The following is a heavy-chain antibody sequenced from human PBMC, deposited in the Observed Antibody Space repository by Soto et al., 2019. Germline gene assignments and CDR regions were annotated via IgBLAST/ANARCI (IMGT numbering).Heavy chain of an antibody. D-gene: IGHD6-6*01. Sequence: PSETLSLTCTVSGGSISSYYWSWIRQPPGKGLEWIGYIYYSGSTNYNPSLKSRVAISVDTSKNQFSLKLSSVTAADTAVYYCARDGIAARPFDYWGQGTLVTVSS. J-gene: IGHJ4*02. CDR2: IYYSGST. CDR1: GGSISSYY. CDR3: ARDGIAARPFDY. V-gene: IGHV4-59*01.